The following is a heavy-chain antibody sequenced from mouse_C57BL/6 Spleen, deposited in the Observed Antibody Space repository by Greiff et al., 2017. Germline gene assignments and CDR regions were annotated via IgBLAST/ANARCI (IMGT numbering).Heavy chain of an antibody. D-gene: IGHD5-1*01. CDR2: ISSGSSTI. V-gene: IGHV5-17*01. J-gene: IGHJ2*01. CDR3: ARGDSTYYFDY. Sequence: EVKLVESGGGLVKPGGSLKLSCAASGFTFSDYGMHWVRQAPEQGLEWVAYISSGSSTIYYADTVKGRFTISSDNAKNTPFLQMTSLRSEDTAMYYCARGDSTYYFDYWGQGTTLTVSS. CDR1: GFTFSDYG.